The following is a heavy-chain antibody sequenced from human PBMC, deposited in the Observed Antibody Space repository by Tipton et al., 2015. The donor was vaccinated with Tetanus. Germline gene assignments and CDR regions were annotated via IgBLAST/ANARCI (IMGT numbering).Heavy chain of an antibody. CDR1: GFTFSSDA. CDR2: IYYTAHT. Sequence: LRLSCAASGFTFSSDAMTWVRQAPGKGLEWIGNIYYTAHTSYTPSLDSRVTISVDTSKNQFSLRLTSVTAADAAVYYCARGLPREPFYFDYWGQGKQVIVSS. CDR3: ARGLPREPFYFDY. D-gene: IGHD1-26*01. V-gene: IGHV4-31*02. J-gene: IGHJ4*02.